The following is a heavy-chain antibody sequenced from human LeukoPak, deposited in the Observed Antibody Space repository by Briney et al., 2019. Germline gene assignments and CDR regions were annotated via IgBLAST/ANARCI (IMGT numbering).Heavy chain of an antibody. V-gene: IGHV3-21*01. Sequence: GGSLRLSCAASGFTFSSYSMNWVRQAPGKGLEWVSSISTSSYYIYYTDSVRGRFIISRDNTRNSLYLQMNSLRAEDTAVYYCARDPPLVSGPVHYYYYMDVWGKGTTVTVSS. CDR1: GFTFSSYS. J-gene: IGHJ6*03. CDR2: ISTSSYYI. CDR3: ARDPPLVSGPVHYYYYMDV. D-gene: IGHD5/OR15-5a*01.